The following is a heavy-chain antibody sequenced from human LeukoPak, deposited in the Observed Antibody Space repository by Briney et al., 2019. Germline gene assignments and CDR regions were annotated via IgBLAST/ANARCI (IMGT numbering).Heavy chain of an antibody. Sequence: SETLSLTCAVYGGSFSGYYWSWIRQPPGKGLEWIGEINHSGSTNYNPSLKSRVTISVDTSKNQFSLKLSSVTAADTAVYYCARAPYSSSWSDGFDMWGQGTMVTVSS. J-gene: IGHJ3*02. V-gene: IGHV4-34*01. CDR2: INHSGST. CDR1: GGSFSGYY. CDR3: ARAPYSSSWSDGFDM. D-gene: IGHD6-13*01.